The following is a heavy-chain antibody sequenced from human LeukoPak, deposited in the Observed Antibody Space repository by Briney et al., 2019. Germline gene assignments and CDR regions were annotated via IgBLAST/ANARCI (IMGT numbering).Heavy chain of an antibody. Sequence: ASVKVSCKASGYTFTSYGISWVRQAPGQGLEWMGWISAYNGNTNYAQKLQGRVTMTTDTSTSTAYMELRSLRSDDTAVYYCAREPYYDILTGPGAIDPWGQGTLVTVSS. V-gene: IGHV1-18*01. CDR1: GYTFTSYG. J-gene: IGHJ5*02. CDR2: ISAYNGNT. D-gene: IGHD3-9*01. CDR3: AREPYYDILTGPGAIDP.